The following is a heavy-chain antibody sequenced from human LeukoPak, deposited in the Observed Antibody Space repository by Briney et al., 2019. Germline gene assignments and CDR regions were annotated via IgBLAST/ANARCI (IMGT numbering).Heavy chain of an antibody. J-gene: IGHJ5*02. V-gene: IGHV3-23*01. CDR2: ISGSGGST. CDR1: GFTFSSYA. CDR3: AKVKYSSSWGWFDT. Sequence: GESLRLSCAASGFTFSSYAMSWVRQAPGKGLEWVSAISGSGGSTYYADSVKGRFTISRDNSKSTLYLQMNSLRAEDTAVYYCAKVKYSSSWGWFDTWGQGTLVTVSS. D-gene: IGHD6-13*01.